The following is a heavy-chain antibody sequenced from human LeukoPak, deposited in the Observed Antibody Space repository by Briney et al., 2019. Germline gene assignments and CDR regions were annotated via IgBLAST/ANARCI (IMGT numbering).Heavy chain of an antibody. J-gene: IGHJ4*02. CDR2: IYPGDSDA. Sequence: GGSLKISCKGSGYSFTTYWIAWVRQMPGKGLEWMGIIYPGDSDARYSPSFQGQVTISADKSISTAYLQWSSLKASDTAMYYCARRSGTYGSNDYWGQGTLVTVSS. V-gene: IGHV5-51*01. D-gene: IGHD1-26*01. CDR1: GYSFTTYW. CDR3: ARRSGTYGSNDY.